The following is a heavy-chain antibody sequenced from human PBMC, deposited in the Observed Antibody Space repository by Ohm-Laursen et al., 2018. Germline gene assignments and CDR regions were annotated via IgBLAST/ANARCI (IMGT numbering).Heavy chain of an antibody. CDR3: ARMKGGPAAISRGWFDP. CDR1: GFSLSNARMG. Sequence: TQTLTLTCTVSGFSLSNARMGVSWIRQPPGKALEWLAHIFSNDEKSYSTSLKSRLTISKDTSKSQVVLTMTNMDPVDTATYYCARMKGGPAAISRGWFDPWGQGTLVTVSS. CDR2: IFSNDEK. D-gene: IGHD2-2*01. V-gene: IGHV2-26*01. J-gene: IGHJ5*02.